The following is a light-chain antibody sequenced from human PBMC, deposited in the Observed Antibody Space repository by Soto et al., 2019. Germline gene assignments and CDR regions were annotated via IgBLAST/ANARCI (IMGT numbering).Light chain of an antibody. CDR1: QSISSW. V-gene: IGKV1-5*03. J-gene: IGKJ3*01. CDR3: QRYNSYRT. CDR2: KAS. Sequence: DIQMTQYPSTLYASVGDRVTITCRASQSISSWLAWYQQKPGKAPKLLIYKASSLESGVPSRFSGSGPGTEFTLTISSLQPDDVATYFCQRYNSYRTCGVGTKVDMK.